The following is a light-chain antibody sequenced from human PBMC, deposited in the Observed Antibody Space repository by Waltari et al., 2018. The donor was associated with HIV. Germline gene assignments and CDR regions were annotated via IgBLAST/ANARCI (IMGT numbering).Light chain of an antibody. CDR3: ATWDDSLSGVI. CDR2: ANE. J-gene: IGLJ2*01. V-gene: IGLV1-44*01. CDR1: SSNIGSNT. Sequence: QPVLTQPPSASGTPGQRVTISCSGSSSNIGSNTVNWYQQLPGTAPKLLGYANERRPSGVPDRFSGSRSGTSASLAISWLQSEDEADYYCATWDDSLSGVIFGGGTTLTVL.